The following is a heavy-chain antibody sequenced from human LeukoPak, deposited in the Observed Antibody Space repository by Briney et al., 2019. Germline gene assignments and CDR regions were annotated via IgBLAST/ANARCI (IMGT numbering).Heavy chain of an antibody. CDR1: GFSFSSYW. CDR2: INSDGSST. V-gene: IGHV3-74*01. J-gene: IGHJ4*02. Sequence: GGSLRLSCAASGFSFSSYWMHWVRQAPGKGLVWVSRINSDGSSTNYADSVKGRFTISRDNAKNTLYLQMNSLRAEDTALYYCTRGYVGIDYWGQGTLVTVSS. CDR3: TRGYVGIDY. D-gene: IGHD5-12*01.